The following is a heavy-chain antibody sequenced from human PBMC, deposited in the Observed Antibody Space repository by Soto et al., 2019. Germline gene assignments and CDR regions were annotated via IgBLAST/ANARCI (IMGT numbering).Heavy chain of an antibody. CDR3: ARDPDGSGPNFDY. Sequence: PGGSLRLSCAASGFTFSSYAMNWVRQAPGKGLEWVSGISGSGGSTYYADSVEGRFTISRDNSKSTLYLQMNSLRAEDTAVYYCARDPDGSGPNFDYWRHGALVTVSS. CDR2: ISGSGGST. CDR1: GFTFSSYA. V-gene: IGHV3-23*01. J-gene: IGHJ4*01. D-gene: IGHD3-10*01.